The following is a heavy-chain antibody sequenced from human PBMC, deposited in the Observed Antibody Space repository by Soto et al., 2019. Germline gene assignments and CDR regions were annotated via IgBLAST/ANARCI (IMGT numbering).Heavy chain of an antibody. Sequence: GGSLRLSCAASGFTFSNYVMSWVRQAPGKGLEWVSSISGSGDNTYYADSVKGRFTISRDNSKNTLFLQMNSLRAEDTAVYYCAKRPLVQALVFDYWGQGTMVTVSS. CDR3: AKRPLVQALVFDY. J-gene: IGHJ4*01. CDR2: ISGSGDNT. D-gene: IGHD1-26*01. CDR1: GFTFSNYV. V-gene: IGHV3-23*01.